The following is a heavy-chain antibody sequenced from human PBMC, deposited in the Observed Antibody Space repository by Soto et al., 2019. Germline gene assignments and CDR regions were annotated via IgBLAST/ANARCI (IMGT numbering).Heavy chain of an antibody. Sequence: GGSLRLSCAASGFTFSNAWMSWVRQAPGKGLEWVGRIKSKTDGGTTDYAAPVKGRFTISRDDSKNTLYLQMNSLKTEDTAVYYCTTDLIVLAAIPWFAPWGQGTLVTVSS. CDR1: GFTFSNAW. V-gene: IGHV3-15*01. CDR2: IKSKTDGGTT. CDR3: TTDLIVLAAIPWFAP. D-gene: IGHD2-21*02. J-gene: IGHJ5*02.